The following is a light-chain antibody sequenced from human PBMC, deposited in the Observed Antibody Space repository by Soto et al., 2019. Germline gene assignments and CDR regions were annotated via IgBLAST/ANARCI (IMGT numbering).Light chain of an antibody. CDR1: QSVSSSY. V-gene: IGKV3-20*01. Sequence: EIVLTQSPGTLSLSPGERATLSCRASQSVSSSYLAWYQQKPGQAPRLLIYGASSRATGIPDRFSGSGSGTDFTITISRLESEDFAVYYCQQYGSSPRTCGQGTKVEIK. CDR3: QQYGSSPRT. J-gene: IGKJ1*01. CDR2: GAS.